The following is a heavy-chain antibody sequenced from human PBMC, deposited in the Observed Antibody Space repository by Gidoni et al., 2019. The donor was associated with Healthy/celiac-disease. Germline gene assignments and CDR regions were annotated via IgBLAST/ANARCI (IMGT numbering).Heavy chain of an antibody. CDR3: ARDAGDVLMVYAIGNWFDP. CDR2: IWYDGSNK. CDR1: GFTFSSYG. V-gene: IGHV3-33*01. J-gene: IGHJ5*02. Sequence: QVQLVESGGGVVQPGRSLRLSCAASGFTFSSYGMHWVRQAPGKGLEWVAVIWYDGSNKYYADSVKGRFTISRDNSKNTLYLQMNSLRAEDTAVYYCARDAGDVLMVYAIGNWFDPWGQGTLVTVSS. D-gene: IGHD2-8*01.